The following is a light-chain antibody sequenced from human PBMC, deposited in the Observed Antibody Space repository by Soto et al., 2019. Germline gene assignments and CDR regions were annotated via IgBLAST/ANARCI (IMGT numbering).Light chain of an antibody. J-gene: IGLJ2*01. Sequence: QSALTPPASVSGSLGESVTISCTGTSSDVGGYNYVSWYQQHPGKAPKLMIYDVSNRPSGVSNRFSGSKSGNTASLTISGLQAEDEADYYCSSYTSSSTLVVFGGGTKVT. CDR1: SSDVGGYNY. CDR2: DVS. CDR3: SSYTSSSTLVV. V-gene: IGLV2-14*01.